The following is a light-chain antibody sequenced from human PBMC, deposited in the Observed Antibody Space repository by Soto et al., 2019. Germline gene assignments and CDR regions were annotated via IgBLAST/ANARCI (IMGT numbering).Light chain of an antibody. J-gene: IGKJ1*01. Sequence: ESVLYQSPGTLSLSPGERATLSCRASETVAGSYLAWYQQKPGQAPRLLIHGASTRATGIADRFSGSGSGTDFTLTISRLEPEDFAVYYCQLYGTSPKTFGQGTKVDIK. V-gene: IGKV3-20*01. CDR2: GAS. CDR1: ETVAGSY. CDR3: QLYGTSPKT.